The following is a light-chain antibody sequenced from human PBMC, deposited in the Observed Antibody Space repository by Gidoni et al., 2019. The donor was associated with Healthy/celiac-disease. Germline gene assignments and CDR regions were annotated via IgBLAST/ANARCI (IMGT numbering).Light chain of an antibody. CDR2: DAS. CDR1: QSISSW. CDR3: QQYNSYSLT. J-gene: IGKJ1*01. Sequence: DIQITQSPSTLSASVGDRVTIPCRASQSISSWLAWYQQKPGKAPKLLIYDASSLESGVPSRFSGSGSGTEFTLTISSLQPDDFATYYCQQYNSYSLTFXXXTKVEIK. V-gene: IGKV1-5*01.